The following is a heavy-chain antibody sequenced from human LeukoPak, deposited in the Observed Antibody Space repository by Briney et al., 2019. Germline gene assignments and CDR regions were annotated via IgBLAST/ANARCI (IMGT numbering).Heavy chain of an antibody. V-gene: IGHV1-2*06. D-gene: IGHD2-15*01. Sequence: ASVKVSCKTSGYTFTDYYMHWVRQAPGQGLEWMGRINPNSGGTNYAQKFQGRVTMTRDTSISTVYMELSRLRSDDTAVYYCAGACSGGSCYSENWFDPWGQGTLVPVSS. CDR1: GYTFTDYY. CDR3: AGACSGGSCYSENWFDP. CDR2: INPNSGGT. J-gene: IGHJ5*02.